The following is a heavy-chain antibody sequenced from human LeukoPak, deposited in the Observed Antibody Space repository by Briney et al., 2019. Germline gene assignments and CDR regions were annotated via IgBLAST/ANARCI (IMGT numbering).Heavy chain of an antibody. D-gene: IGHD3-3*01. CDR3: ASENFWCGYLDY. CDR2: IYYSGST. CDR1: GGSISSYY. J-gene: IGHJ4*02. Sequence: SETLSLTCTVSGGSISSYYWSWIRQPPGKGLEWIGYIYYSGSTNYNPSLKSRVTISVDTSKNQFSLKLSSVTAADTAVYYCASENFWCGYLDYWAQGTLVTVSS. V-gene: IGHV4-59*01.